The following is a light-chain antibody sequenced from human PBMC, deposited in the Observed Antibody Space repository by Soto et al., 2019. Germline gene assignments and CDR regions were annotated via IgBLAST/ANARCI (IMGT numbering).Light chain of an antibody. CDR2: GTS. CDR3: QQYGSSHWT. J-gene: IGKJ1*01. CDR1: QSVSSSY. V-gene: IGKV3-20*01. Sequence: EIVLTQSPGTLSLSPGERATLSCRASQSVSSSYLAWYQQKPGQAPRLLIYGTSSRATGIPDRFSGSGSGTGFTLTISRLEPEDFAVFYCQQYGSSHWTFGQGTKVEIQ.